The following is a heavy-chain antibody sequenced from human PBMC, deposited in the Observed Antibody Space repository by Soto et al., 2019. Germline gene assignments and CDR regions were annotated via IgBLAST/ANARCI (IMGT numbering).Heavy chain of an antibody. CDR2: IIPIFGTA. CDR1: GGTFSSYA. V-gene: IGHV1-69*06. J-gene: IGHJ6*02. CDR3: ARAWLGVALSYYYYGMDV. D-gene: IGHD3-3*01. Sequence: SVKVSCKASGGTFSSYAISWVRQAPGQGLEWMGGIIPIFGTANYAQKFQGRVTITADKSTSTAYMELNSLRSEDTAVYYCARAWLGVALSYYYYGMDVWGQGTTVTVSS.